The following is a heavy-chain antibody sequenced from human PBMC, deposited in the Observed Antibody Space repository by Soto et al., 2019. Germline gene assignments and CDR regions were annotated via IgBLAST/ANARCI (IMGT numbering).Heavy chain of an antibody. CDR1: GGSISSYY. CDR3: ARTGGYSSSPEDFDY. D-gene: IGHD6-6*01. J-gene: IGHJ4*02. CDR2: IYYSGST. V-gene: IGHV4-59*01. Sequence: KPSETLSLTCTVSGGSISSYYWSWIRQPPGKGLEWIGYIYYSGSTNYNPSLKSRVTISVDTSKNQFSLKLSSVTAADTAVYYCARTGGYSSSPEDFDYWGQGTLVTVSS.